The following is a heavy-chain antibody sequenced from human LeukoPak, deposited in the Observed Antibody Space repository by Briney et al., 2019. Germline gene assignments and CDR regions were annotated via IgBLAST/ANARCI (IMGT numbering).Heavy chain of an antibody. Sequence: PSETLSLTCTVSGGSISSSSYYWGWIRQPPGKGLEWIGYIYYSGTTNYSPSLKSRVTISVDTSKNQFSLKLSSVTAADTAVYYCARHYGGYVSYGLDVWGQGTAVTVSS. V-gene: IGHV4-39*07. D-gene: IGHD5-12*01. CDR2: IYYSGTT. CDR1: GGSISSSSYY. CDR3: ARHYGGYVSYGLDV. J-gene: IGHJ6*02.